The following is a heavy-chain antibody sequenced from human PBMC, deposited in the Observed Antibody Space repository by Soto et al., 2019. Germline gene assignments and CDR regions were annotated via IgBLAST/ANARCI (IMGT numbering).Heavy chain of an antibody. D-gene: IGHD3-22*01. CDR2: SYYGVTT. CDR3: ARLGAYYQFLDP. Sequence: SETLSLTRSLSCGSCSPNYWSWIRQSPGNGLYCVGYSYYGVTTIXXPSLKSRXXISLATSKSQVSLRVTSVAAAYAAFYYCARLGAYYQFLDPCGPGTPVTXS. V-gene: IGHV4-59*08. J-gene: IGHJ5*02. CDR1: CGSCSPNY.